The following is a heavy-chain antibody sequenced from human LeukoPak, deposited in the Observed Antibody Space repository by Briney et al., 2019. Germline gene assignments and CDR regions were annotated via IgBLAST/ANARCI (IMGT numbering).Heavy chain of an antibody. D-gene: IGHD4-17*01. J-gene: IGHJ3*02. CDR1: GGSISSYY. CDR2: ISYIGST. V-gene: IGHV4-59*01. Sequence: SETLSLTCTVSGGSISSYYWSWIRQPLGKGLEWIGYISYIGSTNYNPSLKSRVTISIDTSKNQFSLKLSSVTAADTAVYYCARDLITVTKGFDIWGQGTMVSVSS. CDR3: ARDLITVTKGFDI.